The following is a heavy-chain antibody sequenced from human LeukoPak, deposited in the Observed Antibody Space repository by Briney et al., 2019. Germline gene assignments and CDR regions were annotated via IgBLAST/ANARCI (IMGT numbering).Heavy chain of an antibody. CDR3: ASGRTDIIVVPATLRNYYFDY. V-gene: IGHV1-69*06. D-gene: IGHD2-2*01. J-gene: IGHJ4*02. CDR2: IMPMLGTA. CDR1: GGTFSSYD. Sequence: SVKVSCKASGGTFSSYDISWVRQAPGQGLEWMGGIMPMLGTANYAQKFQGRVTITADKSTSTAYMELSSLRSEDTAVYYCASGRTDIIVVPATLRNYYFDYWGQGTLVTVSS.